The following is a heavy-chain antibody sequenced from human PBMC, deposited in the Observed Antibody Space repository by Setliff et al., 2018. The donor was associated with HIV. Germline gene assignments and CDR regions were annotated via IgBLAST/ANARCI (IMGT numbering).Heavy chain of an antibody. CDR2: IYTSGST. D-gene: IGHD6-13*01. CDR1: GGSFSGYY. Sequence: PSETLSLTCAVDGGSFSGYYWSWIRQPAGKGLEWIGRIYTSGSTNYNPSLKSRVTMPVDTSKNQLSLKLSSVTAADTAVYYCARAGQPALGDYYYMAVWGKGTTVTVSS. CDR3: ARAGQPALGDYYYMAV. J-gene: IGHJ6*03. V-gene: IGHV4-59*10.